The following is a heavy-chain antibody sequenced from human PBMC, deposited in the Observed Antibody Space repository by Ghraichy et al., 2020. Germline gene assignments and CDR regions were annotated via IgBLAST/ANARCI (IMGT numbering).Heavy chain of an antibody. CDR2: ITSSGSFK. J-gene: IGHJ6*02. D-gene: IGHD4-23*01. V-gene: IGHV3-48*02. CDR1: GLIFSSYS. Sequence: GGSLRLSCVGSGLIFSSYSMNWVRQSPGKGLEWVSYITSSGSFKSYAESVKGRFTISRDNAHNSLYLQMNSLRDEDTAVYFCARGSKVVRFFYYDGMDVWGQGTTVTVSS. CDR3: ARGSKVVRFFYYDGMDV.